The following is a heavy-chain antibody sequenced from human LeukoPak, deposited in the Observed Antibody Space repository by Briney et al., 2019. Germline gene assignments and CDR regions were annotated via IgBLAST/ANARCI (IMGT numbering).Heavy chain of an antibody. CDR2: ISGSGGSA. Sequence: GGSLRLSCAASGFTFSSYAMSWVRQAPGKGLEWVSAISGSGGSAYYADSVKGRFTISRDNSKNTLYLQMNSLRAEDTAVYYCAKFLRYYDSSGYNYFDYWGQGTLVTVSS. CDR3: AKFLRYYDSSGYNYFDY. V-gene: IGHV3-23*01. CDR1: GFTFSSYA. J-gene: IGHJ4*02. D-gene: IGHD3-22*01.